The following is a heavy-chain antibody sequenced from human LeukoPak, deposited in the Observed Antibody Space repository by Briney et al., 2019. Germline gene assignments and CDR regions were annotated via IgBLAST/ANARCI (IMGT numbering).Heavy chain of an antibody. V-gene: IGHV3-15*01. J-gene: IGHJ4*02. Sequence: RGSLRLSCAASGFTSSNAWMSWVRQAPGKGLEWDGRIKSKTDGGTPDYAAPVKGRFTITRDASKNTLYLQMNSLKTEDTAVYYCTTVVLRYFGWLRTFDYWGQGTLVTVSS. CDR2: IKSKTDGGTP. CDR1: GFTSSNAW. D-gene: IGHD3-9*01. CDR3: TTVVLRYFGWLRTFDY.